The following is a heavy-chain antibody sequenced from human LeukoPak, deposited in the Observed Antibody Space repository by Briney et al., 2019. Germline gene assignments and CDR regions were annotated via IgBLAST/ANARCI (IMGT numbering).Heavy chain of an antibody. D-gene: IGHD3-9*01. Sequence: GGSLRLSCAASGFTLSPYWIHWVRQAPGRGLVWVSRNPDGSRRGYADSVKGRFTISRDNAKNTVYLQMDSLRAEDTAMHYCTRDFDHGGGLWGQGTLVTVSS. CDR3: TRDFDHGGGL. CDR1: GFTLSPYW. CDR2: NPDGSRR. V-gene: IGHV3-74*01. J-gene: IGHJ4*02.